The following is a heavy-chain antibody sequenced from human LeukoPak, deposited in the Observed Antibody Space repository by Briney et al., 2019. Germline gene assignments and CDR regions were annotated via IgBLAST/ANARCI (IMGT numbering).Heavy chain of an antibody. CDR1: GYVFNSFG. D-gene: IGHD3-10*01. J-gene: IGHJ5*02. CDR2: VSAYKGYT. Sequence: GASVKVSCKTSGYVFNSFGITWLRQAPGQGLEWMGWVSAYKGYTSHAQKFQDRVIMTTDTSTTTAYMELSSLRSEDTAVYYCARVLAGRRNWFDPGGQGTLVTVSS. V-gene: IGHV1-18*01. CDR3: ARVLAGRRNWFDP.